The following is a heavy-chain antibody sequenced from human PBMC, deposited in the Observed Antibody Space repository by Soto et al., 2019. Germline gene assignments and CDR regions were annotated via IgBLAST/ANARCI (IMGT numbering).Heavy chain of an antibody. V-gene: IGHV4-39*07. CDR3: ARDPRWLQLTLYDY. J-gene: IGHJ4*02. Sequence: SETLSLTCTVSGGSVSSGSYYWSWIRQPPGKGLEWIGEINHSGSTNYNPSLKSRVTISVDTSKNQFSLKLSSVTAADTAVYYCARDPRWLQLTLYDYWGQGTLVTVSS. D-gene: IGHD5-12*01. CDR2: INHSGST. CDR1: GGSVSSGSYY.